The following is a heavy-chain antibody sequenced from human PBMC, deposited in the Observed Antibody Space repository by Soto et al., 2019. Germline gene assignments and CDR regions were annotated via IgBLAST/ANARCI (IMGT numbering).Heavy chain of an antibody. V-gene: IGHV4-59*01. CDR3: ARAKLEWATTADYYGMDV. D-gene: IGHD4-4*01. CDR1: GASISSYY. Sequence: SETLSLTCPVSGASISSYYWRWIRQPPGKGLEWIGYIYYSGSTNYNPSLKSRVTISVDTSKNQFSLKLSSVTAADTAVYYCARAKLEWATTADYYGMDVWGQGTTVTVSS. CDR2: IYYSGST. J-gene: IGHJ6*02.